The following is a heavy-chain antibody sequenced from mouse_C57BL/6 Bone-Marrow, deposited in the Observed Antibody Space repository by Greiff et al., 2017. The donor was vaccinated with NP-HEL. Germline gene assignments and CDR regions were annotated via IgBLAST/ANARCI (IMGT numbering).Heavy chain of an antibody. CDR1: GFTFSDYY. CDR3: AREDYGRYWYFDV. J-gene: IGHJ1*03. CDR2: INYDGSST. V-gene: IGHV5-16*01. Sequence: EVKVVESAGGLVQPGSSMKLSCTASGFTFSDYYMAWVRQVPEKGLEWVANINYDGSSTYYLDSLKSRFIISRDNAKNILYLQMSSLKSEDTATYYCAREDYGRYWYFDVWGTGTTVTVSS. D-gene: IGHD1-1*01.